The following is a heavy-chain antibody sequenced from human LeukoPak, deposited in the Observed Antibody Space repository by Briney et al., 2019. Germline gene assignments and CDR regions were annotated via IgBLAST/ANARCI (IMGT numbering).Heavy chain of an antibody. V-gene: IGHV1-2*02. CDR1: GYTFTGYY. CDR3: ARGGRHGDSSGYYPY. CDR2: INPNSGGT. Sequence: ASVKVSCKASGYTFTGYYMHWVRQAPGQGLEWMGWINPNSGGTNYAQKFQGRVTMTRNTSISTAYMELSRLRSDDTAVYYCARGGRHGDSSGYYPYWGQGTLVTVSS. D-gene: IGHD3-22*01. J-gene: IGHJ4*02.